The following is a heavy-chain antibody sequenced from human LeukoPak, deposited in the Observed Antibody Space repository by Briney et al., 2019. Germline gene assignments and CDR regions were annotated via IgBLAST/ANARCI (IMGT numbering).Heavy chain of an antibody. Sequence: GGSLRLSCAASGFTVSSNYMSWVRQAPGKGLELVANIKQDGSEKYYVDSVKGRFTISRDNANNSLYVQMNSLRVEDTGVYYCARESRGRSKIDYWGQGTLVTVSS. CDR1: GFTVSSNY. J-gene: IGHJ4*02. V-gene: IGHV3-7*01. D-gene: IGHD4-17*01. CDR2: IKQDGSEK. CDR3: ARESRGRSKIDY.